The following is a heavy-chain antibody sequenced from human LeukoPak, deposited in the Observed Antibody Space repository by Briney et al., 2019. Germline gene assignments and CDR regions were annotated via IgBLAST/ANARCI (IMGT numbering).Heavy chain of an antibody. Sequence: GRSLRLSCAASGFTFSSYAMHWVRQAPGKGLEWVAVISYDGSNKYYADSVKGRFTISRDNSKNTLYLQMNSLRAEDTAVYYCARKHYYGSRTRGGNDYWGQGTLVTVSS. V-gene: IGHV3-30-3*01. CDR1: GFTFSSYA. CDR3: ARKHYYGSRTRGGNDY. CDR2: ISYDGSNK. D-gene: IGHD3-10*01. J-gene: IGHJ4*02.